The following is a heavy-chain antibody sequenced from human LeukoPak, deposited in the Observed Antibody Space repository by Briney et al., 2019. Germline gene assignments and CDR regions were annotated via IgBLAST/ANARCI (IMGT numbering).Heavy chain of an antibody. J-gene: IGHJ3*02. CDR3: APIVRGGASFDI. CDR1: GGSISNNY. Sequence: KPSETLSLTCTVSGGSISNNYCSWIRQSPGKGLEWIAYMSYSGHSNSNPSLRSRVTTSVDTSKNQFSLRLDTVTAADTAVYYCAPIVRGGASFDIWGRGTMVTVSS. CDR2: MSYSGHS. V-gene: IGHV4-59*01. D-gene: IGHD1-26*01.